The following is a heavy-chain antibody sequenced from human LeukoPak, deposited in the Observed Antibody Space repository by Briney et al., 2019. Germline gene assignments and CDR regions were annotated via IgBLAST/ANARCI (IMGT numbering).Heavy chain of an antibody. CDR3: AREDGTGGCLDY. CDR2: IYSDGIT. Sequence: PGGSLRLSCAVSGFTVSSNYMSWVRQAPGKGLERVSVIYSDGITYYTDSVKGRFTISRDNSKNTLYLQMNSLRTEDTAVYYCAREDGTGGCLDYWGQGTLVTVSS. D-gene: IGHD2-8*02. CDR1: GFTVSSNY. J-gene: IGHJ4*02. V-gene: IGHV3-66*02.